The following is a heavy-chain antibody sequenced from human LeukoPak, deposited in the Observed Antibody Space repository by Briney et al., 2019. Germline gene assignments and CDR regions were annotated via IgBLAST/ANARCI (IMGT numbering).Heavy chain of an antibody. J-gene: IGHJ4*02. CDR1: GYTFTGYY. CDR2: ISPNSGGT. Sequence: GASVKVSCKASGYTFTGYYMNWVRQAPGQGLEWMGWISPNSGGTNYAQKLQGRVTMTSDTSINTGYMELSSPKSDDTAVYYCVRKSAARRTSEFDYWGQGSLVTVSS. V-gene: IGHV1-2*02. CDR3: VRKSAARRTSEFDY. D-gene: IGHD6-6*01.